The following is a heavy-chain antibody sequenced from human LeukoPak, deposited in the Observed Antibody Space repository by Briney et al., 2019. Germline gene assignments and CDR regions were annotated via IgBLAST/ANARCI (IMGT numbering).Heavy chain of an antibody. CDR1: GGTFSSYA. CDR3: ARDDSGSYYGDY. J-gene: IGHJ4*02. V-gene: IGHV1-69*04. Sequence: SVKVSCKASGGTFSSYAISWVRQAPGQGLGWMGRIIPIFGIANYAQKFQGRVTITADKSTSTAYMELSSLRSEDTAVYYCARDDSGSYYGDYWGQGTLVTVSS. CDR2: IIPIFGIA. D-gene: IGHD1-26*01.